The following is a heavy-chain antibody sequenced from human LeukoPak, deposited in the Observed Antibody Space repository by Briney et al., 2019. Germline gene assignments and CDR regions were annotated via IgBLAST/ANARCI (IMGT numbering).Heavy chain of an antibody. D-gene: IGHD1-26*01. J-gene: IGHJ4*02. CDR3: AKESGTYQGPFDS. V-gene: IGHV3-9*01. Sequence: GGSLRLSCAASGFTFDDYAMHWVRQAPGKGLQWVSTISWNGDDIGYADSVKGRFSISRDNAKNFLYLQMNSLRTEDKALYYCAKESGTYQGPFDSWGQGTLVTVSS. CDR1: GFTFDDYA. CDR2: ISWNGDDI.